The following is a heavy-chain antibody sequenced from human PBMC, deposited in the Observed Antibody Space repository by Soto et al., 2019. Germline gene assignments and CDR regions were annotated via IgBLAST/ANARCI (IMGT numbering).Heavy chain of an antibody. Sequence: ASVKVSCKASGYTFTSYGISWVRQAPGQGLEWVGWISAYNGNTNYAQKLQGRVTMTTDTSTSTAYMELRSLRSDDTAVYYCARNPIWFGELFPDYWGQGTLVTVSS. CDR1: GYTFTSYG. CDR3: ARNPIWFGELFPDY. D-gene: IGHD3-10*01. V-gene: IGHV1-18*01. J-gene: IGHJ4*02. CDR2: ISAYNGNT.